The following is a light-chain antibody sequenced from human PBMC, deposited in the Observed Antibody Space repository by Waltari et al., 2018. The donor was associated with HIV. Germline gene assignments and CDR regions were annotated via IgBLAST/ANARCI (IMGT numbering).Light chain of an antibody. CDR1: SSTTVSTP. Sequence: QSVLTQSPSASGTPGQRVITSSSGRSSTTVSTPLTWYQQFPGTAPKLLIYSYGQRPSGVPERFSGSKSATSASLAISGLRSEDEADYYCATWDDSLNAWVFGGGTKLTVL. CDR2: SYG. J-gene: IGLJ3*02. CDR3: ATWDDSLNAWV. V-gene: IGLV1-44*01.